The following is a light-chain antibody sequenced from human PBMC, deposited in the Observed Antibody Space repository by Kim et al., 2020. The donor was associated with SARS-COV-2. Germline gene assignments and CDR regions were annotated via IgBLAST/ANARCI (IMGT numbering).Light chain of an antibody. CDR3: QQYYNSLLT. CDR2: GTS. Sequence: EIVLTQSPGTLSLSPGERATLSCRASQSVSSSYLAWYQQKPGQAPRLLMYGTSSRATGVADRFSGSGSGTVFTLTISRLEPEDFAVYYCQQYYNSLLTFGGGTKVDIK. V-gene: IGKV3-20*01. J-gene: IGKJ4*01. CDR1: QSVSSSY.